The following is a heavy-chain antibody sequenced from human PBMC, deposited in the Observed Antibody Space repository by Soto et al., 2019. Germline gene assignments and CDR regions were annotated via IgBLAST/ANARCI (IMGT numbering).Heavy chain of an antibody. V-gene: IGHV5-51*01. Sequence: PREALKISWTGLEYIFTNDCIGWVRQLPGRGLEWMGIIYPDDSDTRYSPSFQGQVTISADKSISTAYLHWSSLRASDTAIYYCVRSGYSSSWYFDYWGQGTLVTVSS. D-gene: IGHD6-13*01. CDR1: EYIFTNDC. J-gene: IGHJ4*02. CDR2: IYPDDSDT. CDR3: VRSGYSSSWYFDY.